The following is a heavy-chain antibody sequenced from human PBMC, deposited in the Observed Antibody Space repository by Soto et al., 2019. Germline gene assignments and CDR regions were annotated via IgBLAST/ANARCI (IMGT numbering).Heavy chain of an antibody. V-gene: IGHV1-69*01. J-gene: IGHJ4*02. CDR3: ARDRDDYGSGNYYNRIDF. CDR2: IIPIFGTP. CDR1: GGIFSTYA. Sequence: QVQLVQSGAEVKKPGSSVKVSCKASGGIFSTYAISWLRQAPGQGLEGMGGIIPIFGTPNYAHRFQGRVTITADESTSTAYMELSRLRSEDTAVYYCARDRDDYGSGNYYNRIDFWGQGTLVTVSS. D-gene: IGHD3-10*01.